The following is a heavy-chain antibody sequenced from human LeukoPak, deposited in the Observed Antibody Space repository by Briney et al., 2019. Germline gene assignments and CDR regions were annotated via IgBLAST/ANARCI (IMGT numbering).Heavy chain of an antibody. V-gene: IGHV1-3*01. CDR1: GYTSTNYV. Sequence: ASVKVSCKASGYTSTNYVVHWVRQAPGQRPEWMGYINAGNGDTKYSKNFQDRVTITGDTSASTAYMEVSSLTSEDTALYSCVRDDCAADACYPGGYWGQGTLVTVSS. J-gene: IGHJ4*02. CDR2: INAGNGDT. D-gene: IGHD2-21*02. CDR3: VRDDCAADACYPGGY.